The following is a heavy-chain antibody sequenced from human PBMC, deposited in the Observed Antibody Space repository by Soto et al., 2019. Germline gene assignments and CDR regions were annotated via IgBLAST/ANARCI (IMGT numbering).Heavy chain of an antibody. Sequence: SGPTLVNPAQTLTLTCTFSGFSLSTSGMCVSWIRQPPGKALEWLARIDWDDDKYYSTSLKTRLTISKDTSKNQVVLTMTNMDPVDTATYYCARIPRSYSGSYTYFDYWGQGTLVTVSS. V-gene: IGHV2-70*11. CDR2: IDWDDDK. D-gene: IGHD1-26*01. CDR3: ARIPRSYSGSYTYFDY. CDR1: GFSLSTSGMC. J-gene: IGHJ4*02.